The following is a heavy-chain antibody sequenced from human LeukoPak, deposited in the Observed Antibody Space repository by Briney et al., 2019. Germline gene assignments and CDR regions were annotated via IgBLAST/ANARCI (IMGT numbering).Heavy chain of an antibody. Sequence: SVKVSCEASGGTFSSYAISWVRQAPGQGLEWMGGIIPIFGTANYAQKFQGRVTITADESTSTAYMELSSLRSEDTAVYYCARDGYSSSWNHFDYWGQGTLVTVSS. CDR3: ARDGYSSSWNHFDY. CDR1: GGTFSSYA. D-gene: IGHD6-13*01. V-gene: IGHV1-69*13. J-gene: IGHJ4*02. CDR2: IIPIFGTA.